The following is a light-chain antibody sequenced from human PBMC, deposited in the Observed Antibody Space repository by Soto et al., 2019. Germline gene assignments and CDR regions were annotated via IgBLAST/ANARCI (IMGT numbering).Light chain of an antibody. CDR2: DAS. CDR1: QSVSSY. V-gene: IGKV3-11*01. CDR3: QQRSNWPRT. J-gene: IGKJ2*01. Sequence: EIVLTQSPATLSLSPGERATLSCRASQSVSSYLAWYQQKPGQAPRLLIYDASNSGSGLPARFSGSGSGTYFTLAISSLEPEDFAVYYCQQRSNWPRTFGQGTKLEIK.